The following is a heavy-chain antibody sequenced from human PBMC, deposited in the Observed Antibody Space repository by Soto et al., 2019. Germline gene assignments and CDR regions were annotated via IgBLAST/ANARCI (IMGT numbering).Heavy chain of an antibody. Sequence: QLHLQESGPGLVKPSETLSLTCTVSGGSISSSSYYWGWIRQPPGKGLEWIGNVYYGGSTYYNPSLKSRLTISVETSNSRFPLKLSSVTAADTAVYYCAGGDYYHSSGYYFYYYTMDVWGQGTTVTVSS. J-gene: IGHJ6*02. CDR1: GGSISSSSYY. D-gene: IGHD3-22*01. CDR2: VYYGGST. V-gene: IGHV4-39*01. CDR3: AGGDYYHSSGYYFYYYTMDV.